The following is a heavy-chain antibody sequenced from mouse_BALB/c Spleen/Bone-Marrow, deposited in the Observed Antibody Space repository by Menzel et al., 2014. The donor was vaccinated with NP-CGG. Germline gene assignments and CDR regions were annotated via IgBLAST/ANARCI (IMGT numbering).Heavy chain of an antibody. D-gene: IGHD1-1*01. CDR2: ISYICST. CDR3: ASEGDYYGSSFDY. Sequence: EVHLVESGPGLVKPSQSLSLSCTVTGDSITSDYAWNWIRQFPGNKLEWMGSISYICSTCYNPSLKGRISITRDTSKNQFFLQLNSVTTEDTATYYCASEGDYYGSSFDYWGQGTPLTVSS. J-gene: IGHJ2*01. V-gene: IGHV3-2*02. CDR1: GDSITSDYA.